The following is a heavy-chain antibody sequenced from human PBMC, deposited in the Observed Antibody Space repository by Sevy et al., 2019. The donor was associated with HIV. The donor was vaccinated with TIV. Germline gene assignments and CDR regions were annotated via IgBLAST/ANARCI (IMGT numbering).Heavy chain of an antibody. CDR3: AREGGMGSSSSDWFDS. CDR2: ISSNSYYI. D-gene: IGHD6-6*01. J-gene: IGHJ5*01. Sequence: GSPRLSCAASAFTFGRYTMNWVRQAPGKGLEWVSSISSNSYYIYYSDSVKGRFTISRDNAKNSLDLQMNSLRAEDTAVYYCAREGGMGSSSSDWFDSWGQGTLVTVSS. CDR1: AFTFGRYT. V-gene: IGHV3-21*01.